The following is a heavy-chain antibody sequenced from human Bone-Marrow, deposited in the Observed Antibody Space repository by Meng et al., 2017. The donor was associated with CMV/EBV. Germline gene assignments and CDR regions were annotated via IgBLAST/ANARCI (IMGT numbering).Heavy chain of an antibody. CDR3: ATYGGRPLAWGYGAFDI. CDR2: MNPNSGNT. D-gene: IGHD4-23*01. J-gene: IGHJ3*02. V-gene: IGHV1-8*01. Sequence: ASVKVSCKASGYTVTSYDINWVRQATGQGLEWMGWMNPNSGNTGYAQKFQGRVTMTRNTTKTTDYMVLSSMRYEDTAGYYCATYGGRPLAWGYGAFDIWGQGTMVTVSS. CDR1: GYTVTSYD.